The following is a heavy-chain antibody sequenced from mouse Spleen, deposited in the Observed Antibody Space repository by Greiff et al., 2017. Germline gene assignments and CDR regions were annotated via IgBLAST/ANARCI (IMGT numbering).Heavy chain of an antibody. Sequence: EVMLVESEGGLVQPGSSMKLSCTASGFTFSDYYMAWVRQVPEKGLEWVANINYDGSSTYYLDSLKSRFIISRDNAKNILYLQMSSLKSEDTATYYCARDGYPFTDYFDVWGTGTTVTVSS. CDR1: GFTFSDYY. D-gene: IGHD2-2*01. V-gene: IGHV5-16*01. CDR3: ARDGYPFTDYFDV. J-gene: IGHJ1*03. CDR2: INYDGSST.